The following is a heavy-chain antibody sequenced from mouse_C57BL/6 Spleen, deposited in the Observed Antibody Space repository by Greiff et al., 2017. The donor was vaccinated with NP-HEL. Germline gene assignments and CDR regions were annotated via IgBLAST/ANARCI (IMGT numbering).Heavy chain of an antibody. CDR1: GYTFTSYW. CDR3: ASYDYEGYAMDY. J-gene: IGHJ4*01. V-gene: IGHV1-59*01. D-gene: IGHD2-4*01. CDR2: IDPSVSYT. Sequence: QVQLQQPGAELVRPGTSVKLSCKASGYTFTSYWMHWVKQRPGQGLEWIGVIDPSVSYTNYNQKFKGKATLTVDTSSSTAYMQLSSLTSEDSAVYYCASYDYEGYAMDYWGQGTSVTVAS.